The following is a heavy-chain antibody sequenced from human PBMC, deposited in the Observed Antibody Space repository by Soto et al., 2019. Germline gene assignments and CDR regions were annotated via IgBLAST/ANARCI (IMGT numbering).Heavy chain of an antibody. V-gene: IGHV1-18*01. CDR3: ARVPSTVTRNYYYYMDV. J-gene: IGHJ6*03. Sequence: QGQLVQSGAEVKKPGASVKVSCKASGYTFTSYGISWVRQAPGQGLEWMGWISAYNGNTNYAQQLQGRVTMTTDTATSTAYMELRSLRSDDTAVYYCARVPSTVTRNYYYYMDVWGKGTTVTVSS. CDR1: GYTFTSYG. CDR2: ISAYNGNT. D-gene: IGHD4-17*01.